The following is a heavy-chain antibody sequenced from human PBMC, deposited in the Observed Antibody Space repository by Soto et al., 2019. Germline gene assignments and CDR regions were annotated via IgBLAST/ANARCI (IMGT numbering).Heavy chain of an antibody. CDR2: ISGSGDST. V-gene: IGHV3-23*01. CDR3: ARRGTGTYFDY. CDR1: GFPFSSYA. D-gene: IGHD6-13*01. Sequence: EVQLLESGGGLVQPGGSLRLSCAASGFPFSSYAMSWVRQPPGEGLEWVSVISGSGDSTYYADSVKGRFTLSRDNSKNTLYLQMNSLRAEDTAVYYFARRGTGTYFDYWGQGTLVTVSS. J-gene: IGHJ4*02.